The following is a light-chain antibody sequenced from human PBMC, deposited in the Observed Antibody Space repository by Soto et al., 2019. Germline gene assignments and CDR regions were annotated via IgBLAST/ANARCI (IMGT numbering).Light chain of an antibody. Sequence: DIQMTQTPSSVSASVGDRVTITCWAGQGISSWLAWYQQKPGKAPKLLIYDASSLESGVPSRFSGSGSGTEFTLTISSLQPDDFATYYCQQYNSYAWTFGQGTKVDI. CDR2: DAS. CDR3: QQYNSYAWT. CDR1: QGISSW. J-gene: IGKJ1*01. V-gene: IGKV1-5*01.